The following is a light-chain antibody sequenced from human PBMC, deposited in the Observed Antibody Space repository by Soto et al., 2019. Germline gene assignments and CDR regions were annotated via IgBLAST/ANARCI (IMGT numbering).Light chain of an antibody. CDR3: QAWDSSTGVV. CDR1: KLGDKY. V-gene: IGLV3-1*01. Sequence: SYELTQPPSVSVSPGQTASITCSGDKLGDKYACWYQQKQGQSPVLVIYQDSKRPSGIPERFSGSNSGNTATLTISGTQAMDEADYYCQAWDSSTGVVFGGGTKVTVL. CDR2: QDS. J-gene: IGLJ2*01.